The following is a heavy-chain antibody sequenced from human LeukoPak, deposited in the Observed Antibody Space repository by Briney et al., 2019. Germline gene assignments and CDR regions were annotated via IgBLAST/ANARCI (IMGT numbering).Heavy chain of an antibody. J-gene: IGHJ4*02. CDR2: INHSGST. V-gene: IGHV4-34*01. CDR1: GGSFSGYY. Sequence: SETLSLTCAVYGGSFSGYYWSWIRQPPGKGLEWIGEINHSGSTNYNPSLKSRVTISVDTSKNQFSLKLSSVTAADTAVYYCARRRNWADLDYWGQGTLVTVSS. D-gene: IGHD7-27*01. CDR3: ARRRNWADLDY.